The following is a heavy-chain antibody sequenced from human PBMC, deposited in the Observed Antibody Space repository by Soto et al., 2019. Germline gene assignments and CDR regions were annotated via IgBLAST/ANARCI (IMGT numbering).Heavy chain of an antibody. CDR2: IYPDDSGT. V-gene: IGHV5-51*01. D-gene: IGHD3-10*01. CDR1: GVKSTNYW. J-gene: IGHJ6*02. CDR3: ARQSTGWLWYYGGMDV. Sequence: PGASLQISCKASGVKSTNYWIGWLRQLPGKVLEWMGIIYPDDSGTRYSPSFQGRVTITADKSTNTAYLQWSSLKASDTAMYYCARQSTGWLWYYGGMDVWGQGTTVTVSS.